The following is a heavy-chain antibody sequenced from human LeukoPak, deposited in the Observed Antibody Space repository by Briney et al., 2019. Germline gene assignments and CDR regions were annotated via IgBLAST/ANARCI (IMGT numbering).Heavy chain of an antibody. D-gene: IGHD2-2*01. Sequence: GGSLRLSCAASGFTFSSYGMHWVRQAPGKGLEWEAFIRYDGSNKYYADSVKGRFTISRDNSKNTLYLQMNSLRAEDTAVYCCALIGYCSSTSCDRDPWGQGTLVTVSS. J-gene: IGHJ5*02. V-gene: IGHV3-30*02. CDR3: ALIGYCSSTSCDRDP. CDR1: GFTFSSYG. CDR2: IRYDGSNK.